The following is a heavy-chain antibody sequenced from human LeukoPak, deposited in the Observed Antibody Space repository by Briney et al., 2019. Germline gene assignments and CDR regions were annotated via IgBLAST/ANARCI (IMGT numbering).Heavy chain of an antibody. D-gene: IGHD3-16*01. J-gene: IGHJ6*03. CDR3: AKDGGPNYYYYYMDV. CDR1: EFTFSSYN. CDR2: ISSSSSTI. Sequence: GGSLRLSCAASEFTFSSYNMNWVRQAPGKGLEWVSYISSSSSTIYYADSVKGRFTISRDNSKNTLFLQMNSLRAEDTAIYYCAKDGGPNYYYYYMDVWGKGTTVTISS. V-gene: IGHV3-48*01.